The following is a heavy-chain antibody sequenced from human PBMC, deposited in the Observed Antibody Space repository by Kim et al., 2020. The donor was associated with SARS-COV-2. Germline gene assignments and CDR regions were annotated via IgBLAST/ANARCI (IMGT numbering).Heavy chain of an antibody. V-gene: IGHV3-21*01. D-gene: IGHD3-22*01. CDR3: ARPKYYYDSSGYPDAFDI. Sequence: SYSMNWVRQAPGKGLEWVSSISSSSSYIYYADSVKGRFTISRDNAKNSLYLQMNSLRAEDTAVYYCARPKYYYDSSGYPDAFDIWGQGTMV. CDR1: SYS. CDR2: ISSSSSYI. J-gene: IGHJ3*02.